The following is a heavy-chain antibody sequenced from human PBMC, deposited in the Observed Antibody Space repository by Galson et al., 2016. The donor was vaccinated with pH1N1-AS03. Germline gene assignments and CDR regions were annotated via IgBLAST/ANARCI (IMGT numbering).Heavy chain of an antibody. CDR1: GFTFSKYA. Sequence: SLRLSCAASGFTFSKYAMTWVRQAPGKGLEWVSTISGSGTGTYYADSVRGRFTISRDNSENTLYLQMNSLRAEDTAVYYCAKRGGLPSEGMTYFDSWGQGTLVPVSS. V-gene: IGHV3-23*01. D-gene: IGHD2-2*01. CDR2: ISGSGTGT. J-gene: IGHJ4*02. CDR3: AKRGGLPSEGMTYFDS.